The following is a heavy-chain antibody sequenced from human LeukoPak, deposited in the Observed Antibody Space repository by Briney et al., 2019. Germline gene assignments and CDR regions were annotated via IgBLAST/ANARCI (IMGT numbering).Heavy chain of an antibody. D-gene: IGHD4-23*01. V-gene: IGHV3-74*03. CDR3: PRVLGSNGAFEF. Sequence: AGGSLRLSCAASGVSLSDAWMYWVRQAPGKGLVWVSRINSDGSITTYADSVKGRFTISRDNAKNTLYLQMNSLRAEDTAVYYCPRVLGSNGAFEFWNPGTMVTVSS. J-gene: IGHJ3*01. CDR1: GVSLSDAW. CDR2: INSDGSIT.